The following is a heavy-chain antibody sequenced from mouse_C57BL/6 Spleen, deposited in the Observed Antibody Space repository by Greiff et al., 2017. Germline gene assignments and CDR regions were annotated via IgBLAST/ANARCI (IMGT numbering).Heavy chain of an antibody. Sequence: EVKLVESGGDLVKPGGSLKLSCAASGFTFSSYGMSWVRQTPDQRLEWVATISSGGSYTYYPDSVKGRFTISRDNAKNTLYLQMSSLKSEDTAMYYCARHHYYGSSQYYFDYWGQGTTLTVSS. CDR3: ARHHYYGSSQYYFDY. J-gene: IGHJ2*01. CDR1: GFTFSSYG. V-gene: IGHV5-6*01. CDR2: ISSGGSYT. D-gene: IGHD1-1*01.